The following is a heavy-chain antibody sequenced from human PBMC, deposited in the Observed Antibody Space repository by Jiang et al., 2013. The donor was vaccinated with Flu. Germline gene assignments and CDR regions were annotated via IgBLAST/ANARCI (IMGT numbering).Heavy chain of an antibody. Sequence: GAEVKKPGESLKISCKGSGYSFSDYWIGWVRQMPGKGLEWMGMIYPGDSDTRYSPSFQGQVSISVDKSITTAYLQWSSLKASDSAIYYCARRGISGTTRWFDPWGQGTLVTVSA. V-gene: IGHV5-51*01. CDR1: GYSFSDYW. CDR2: IYPGDSDT. J-gene: IGHJ5*02. D-gene: IGHD1-7*01. CDR3: ARRGISGTTRWFDP.